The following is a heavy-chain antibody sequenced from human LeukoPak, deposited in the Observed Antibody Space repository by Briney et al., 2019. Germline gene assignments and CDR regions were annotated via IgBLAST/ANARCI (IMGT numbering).Heavy chain of an antibody. V-gene: IGHV5-51*01. J-gene: IGHJ2*01. CDR2: IYPGDSNT. CDR1: GYRFTSYW. CDR3: ARRKYWYFDL. Sequence: GESLKISCQGSGYRFTSYWIGWVRQVPGQGLEWLGIIYPGDSNTRYSPSLQGQVTISADDSINTAYLQWRSLTASDTAIYYCARRKYWYFDLWGPGTLVTVSS. D-gene: IGHD1-14*01.